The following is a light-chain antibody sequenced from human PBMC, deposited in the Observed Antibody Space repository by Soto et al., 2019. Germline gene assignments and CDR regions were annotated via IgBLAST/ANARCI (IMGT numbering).Light chain of an antibody. J-gene: IGKJ5*01. CDR3: QQAKSFPVS. V-gene: IGKV1D-12*01. CDR1: QDIGSW. Sequence: DLQMTQSPSSVSASVGDRVTITCRASQDIGSWFAWYQQKPGKVPKLLIYAASILQSGVPSRFSDSGSGTDITLTNNNLQPEDFATYYCQQAKSFPVSFGLGTRLENK. CDR2: AAS.